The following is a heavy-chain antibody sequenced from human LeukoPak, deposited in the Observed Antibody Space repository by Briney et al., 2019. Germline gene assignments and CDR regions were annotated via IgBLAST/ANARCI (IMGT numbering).Heavy chain of an antibody. J-gene: IGHJ6*03. CDR1: GFTVSSNY. CDR2: IYSDGST. V-gene: IGHV3-53*01. Sequence: GGSLRLSCAASGFTVSSNYMSWVRQASGKGLEWVSEIYSDGSTYYAASVKGRFRISRDNSKNTVYLQMNSLRAEDTAVYYCAKYPVMIVVVRYYYYYMDVWGKGTTVTVSS. CDR3: AKYPVMIVVVRYYYYYMDV. D-gene: IGHD3-22*01.